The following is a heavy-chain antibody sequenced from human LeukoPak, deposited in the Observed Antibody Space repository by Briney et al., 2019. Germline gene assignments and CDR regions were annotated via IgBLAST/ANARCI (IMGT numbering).Heavy chain of an antibody. D-gene: IGHD4-11*01. CDR1: GDSVSINSAT. V-gene: IGHV6-1*01. CDR2: TYYRSKWYN. CDR3: ARGFPSNPVAFDI. Sequence: SQTLSLTCAISGDSVSINSATWNWIRQSPSRGLECLGRTYYRSKWYNDYAASVKSRITINPDTSKNQFSLQLNSVTPEDTAVYYCARGFPSNPVAFDIWGQGTMVTVSS. J-gene: IGHJ3*02.